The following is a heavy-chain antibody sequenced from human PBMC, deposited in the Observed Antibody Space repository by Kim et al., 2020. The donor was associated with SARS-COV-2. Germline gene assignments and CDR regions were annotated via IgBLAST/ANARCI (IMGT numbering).Heavy chain of an antibody. Sequence: EYGQKVQGRVIMTTDTSTNTAYMELWSLRSDDTAMYYCARGAYGDVSFDYWGQGTLVTVSS. J-gene: IGHJ4*02. V-gene: IGHV1-18*01. CDR3: ARGAYGDVSFDY. D-gene: IGHD4-17*01.